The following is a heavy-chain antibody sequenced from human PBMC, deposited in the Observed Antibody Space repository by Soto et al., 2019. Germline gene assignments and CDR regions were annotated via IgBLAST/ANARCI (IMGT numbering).Heavy chain of an antibody. Sequence: GGSLRLSCAASGFTFSSYAMSWVRQAPGKGLEWVSAISGSGGSTYYADSVKGRFTISRDNSKNTLYLQMNSLRAEDTAVYYCAKEGTSGMYYYYGMDVWGQGTTVTVSS. CDR2: ISGSGGST. CDR1: GFTFSSYA. D-gene: IGHD6-13*01. CDR3: AKEGTSGMYYYYGMDV. V-gene: IGHV3-23*01. J-gene: IGHJ6*02.